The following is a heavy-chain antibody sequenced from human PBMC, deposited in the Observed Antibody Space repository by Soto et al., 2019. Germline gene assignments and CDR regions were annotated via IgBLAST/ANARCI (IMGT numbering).Heavy chain of an antibody. CDR2: IDNSGST. V-gene: IGHV4-4*07. CDR1: GGSISNYF. J-gene: IGHJ4*02. D-gene: IGHD3-3*01. Sequence: SETLSLTCTVSGGSISNYFCNWIRQPAGKGLEWIGRIDNSGSTNYNPSLKRRITMSADTSRNQFSLKLNSVTAADTAVYYCARGGQDFWSGPFDYWGQGALVT. CDR3: ARGGQDFWSGPFDY.